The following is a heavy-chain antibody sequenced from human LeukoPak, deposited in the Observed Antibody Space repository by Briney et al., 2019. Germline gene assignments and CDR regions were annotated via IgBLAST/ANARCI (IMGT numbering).Heavy chain of an antibody. D-gene: IGHD6-13*01. Sequence: PGGSLRLSCEASGFRFSSYAMHWVRQAPGKGLEWVAVISYDGSNKYYADSVKGRFTISRDNSKNTLYLQMNSLRAEDTAVYYCAKARSGWYYYFDYWGQGTLVTVSS. V-gene: IGHV3-30-3*01. CDR1: GFRFSSYA. CDR2: ISYDGSNK. CDR3: AKARSGWYYYFDY. J-gene: IGHJ4*02.